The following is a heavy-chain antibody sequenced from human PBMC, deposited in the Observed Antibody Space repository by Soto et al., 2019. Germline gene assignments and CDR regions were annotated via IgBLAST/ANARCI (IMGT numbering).Heavy chain of an antibody. Sequence: VASVKVSCKASGGTFSSYAISWVRQAPGQGLEWMGGIIPIFGTANYAQKFQGRVTITADESMSTAYMELSSLRSEDTAVYYCARVEGGNWFDPWGQGTLVTVSS. CDR3: ARVEGGNWFDP. CDR2: IIPIFGTA. CDR1: GGTFSSYA. V-gene: IGHV1-69*13. D-gene: IGHD1-1*01. J-gene: IGHJ5*02.